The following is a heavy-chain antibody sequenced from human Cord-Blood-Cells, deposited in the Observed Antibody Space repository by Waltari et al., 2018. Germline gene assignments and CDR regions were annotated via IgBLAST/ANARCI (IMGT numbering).Heavy chain of an antibody. D-gene: IGHD7-27*01. V-gene: IGHV3-33*01. CDR2: IWYGGSNK. CDR3: ARELDWGSAWYFDL. J-gene: IGHJ2*01. Sequence: QVQLVESGGGVVQPGRSLRLSCAASGFTFSSYGMHWVRQAPGKGLEWGAVIWYGGSNKYYADSVKGRFTISRDNSKNTLYLQMNSLRAEDTAVYYCARELDWGSAWYFDLWGRGTLVTVSS. CDR1: GFTFSSYG.